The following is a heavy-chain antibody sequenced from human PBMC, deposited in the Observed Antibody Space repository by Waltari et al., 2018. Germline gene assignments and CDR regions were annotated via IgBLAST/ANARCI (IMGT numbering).Heavy chain of an antibody. CDR2: INHSGST. Sequence: QVQLQQWGAGLLKPSETLSLTCAVYGGSFSGYSWSWIHQPPGKGLEWIGEINHSGSTNYNPSLKSRVTISVDTSKNQFSLKLSSVTAADTAVYYCARGRNYDYIWGSNNWFDPWGQGTLVTVSS. CDR1: GGSFSGYS. J-gene: IGHJ5*02. D-gene: IGHD3-16*01. V-gene: IGHV4-34*01. CDR3: ARGRNYDYIWGSNNWFDP.